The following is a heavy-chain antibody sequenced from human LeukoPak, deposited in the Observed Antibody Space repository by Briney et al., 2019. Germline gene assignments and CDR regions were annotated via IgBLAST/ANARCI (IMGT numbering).Heavy chain of an antibody. V-gene: IGHV6-1*01. D-gene: IGHD1-26*01. Sequence: SQTLSLTCAMSGDSVSSNSATCNWIRQSPSSGLEWLRRTYYRSTWFSDYAVFVKSRTNFHPDTSKNQLSLQLNSVTPEHTAVYYCARGSGSYYAFDIWGQGTMVTVSS. CDR1: GDSVSSNSAT. CDR3: ARGSGSYYAFDI. J-gene: IGHJ3*02. CDR2: TYYRSTWFS.